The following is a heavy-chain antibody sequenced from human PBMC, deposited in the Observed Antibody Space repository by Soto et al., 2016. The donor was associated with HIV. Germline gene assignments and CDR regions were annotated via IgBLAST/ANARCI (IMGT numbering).Heavy chain of an antibody. CDR1: GFTFSSYD. D-gene: IGHD5-12*01. Sequence: EVQLVESGGGLVQPGGSLRLSCAASGFTFSSYDMHWVRQATGKGLEWVSAIGTAGDTYYPGSVKGRFTISRENAKNSLYLQMNSLRAGDTAVYYCARGRWLQTYWYFDLWGLAPWSLSPQ. V-gene: IGHV3-13*04. CDR2: IGTAGDT. J-gene: IGHJ2*01. CDR3: ARGRWLQTYWYFDL.